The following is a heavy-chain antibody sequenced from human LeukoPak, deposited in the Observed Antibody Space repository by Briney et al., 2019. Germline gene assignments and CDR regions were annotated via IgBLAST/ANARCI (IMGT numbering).Heavy chain of an antibody. Sequence: PGGSLRLSCAASGFTFSSYAMSWVRQPQGKGLEWVSAISGSGGSTYYADSVKGRLTISRDNSKNTLYLQMNSLRAEDTAVYYCAKEDDGELWFGELYLGYWGQGTLVTVSS. CDR1: GFTFSSYA. J-gene: IGHJ4*02. D-gene: IGHD3-10*01. V-gene: IGHV3-23*01. CDR2: ISGSGGST. CDR3: AKEDDGELWFGELYLGY.